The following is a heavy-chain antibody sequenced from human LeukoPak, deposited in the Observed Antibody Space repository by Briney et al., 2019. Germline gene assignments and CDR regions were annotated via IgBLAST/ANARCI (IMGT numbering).Heavy chain of an antibody. J-gene: IGHJ5*02. CDR3: ARCPLVRGVILPWFDP. V-gene: IGHV4-31*03. CDR2: IYYSGST. Sequence: SQTLSLTCTVSGGSISSGGYYWGWVRQHPGKGVEWLGYIYYSGSTYYNPSRKSRVSISVDTSNNQFSLKLSSVTAADTAVYYCARCPLVRGVILPWFDPWGQGTLVTVSS. D-gene: IGHD3-10*01. CDR1: GGSISSGGYY.